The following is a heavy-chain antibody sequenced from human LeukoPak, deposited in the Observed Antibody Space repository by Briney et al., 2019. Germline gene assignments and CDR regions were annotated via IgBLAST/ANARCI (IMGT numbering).Heavy chain of an antibody. Sequence: ASVKVSCKASGYTFTGYYMHWVRQAPGQGLEWMGWMNPNSAGTNSVQKFQGRVTMTSDTSISTAYMELSGLRYDDTAVYYCAGVNWNDPDYWGQGTLVAVSS. CDR3: AGVNWNDPDY. D-gene: IGHD1-1*01. V-gene: IGHV1-2*02. CDR2: MNPNSAGT. CDR1: GYTFTGYY. J-gene: IGHJ4*02.